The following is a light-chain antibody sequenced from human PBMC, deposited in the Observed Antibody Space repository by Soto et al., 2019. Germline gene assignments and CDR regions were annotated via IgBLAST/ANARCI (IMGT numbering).Light chain of an antibody. CDR3: FSYTTSSTLV. J-gene: IGLJ3*02. Sequence: QSALTQPASVSGSPGQSITISCTGTSSDVGGYNYVSWYQQHPANAPKLMIYEVSKRPSVVSQLFAGSKSGNTASLTISGLQDEDADDYYCFSYTTSSTLVFGGGTKLTVL. CDR2: EVS. V-gene: IGLV2-14*01. CDR1: SSDVGGYNY.